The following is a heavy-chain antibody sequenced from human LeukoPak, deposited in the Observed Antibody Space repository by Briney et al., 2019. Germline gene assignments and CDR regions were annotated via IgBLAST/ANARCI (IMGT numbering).Heavy chain of an antibody. V-gene: IGHV5-51*01. CDR1: GYSFTTYW. Sequence: GESLKISCKGSGYSFTTYWIGWVRQMPGKGLEWMGIIYPGDSDTKYSPSFKGQVTISSDKSVTTAYLQWSSLKASDSAMYYCTRGPYGNAGWWDYFDSWGQGTLVTVSS. D-gene: IGHD2-15*01. J-gene: IGHJ4*02. CDR2: IYPGDSDT. CDR3: TRGPYGNAGWWDYFDS.